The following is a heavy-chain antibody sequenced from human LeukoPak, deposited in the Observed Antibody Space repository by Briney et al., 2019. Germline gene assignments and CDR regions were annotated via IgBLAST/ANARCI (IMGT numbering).Heavy chain of an antibody. D-gene: IGHD4-17*01. CDR1: GFTFSSYA. V-gene: IGHV3-23*01. CDR3: AKKGPREEYGDYFDY. J-gene: IGHJ4*02. Sequence: GGSLRLSCAASGFTFSSYAMSWVRQAPGKGLEWVSGISGSGDNTYYADSVKGRYTISRDNSKNTLYLQMNSLRAEDTAVYYCAKKGPREEYGDYFDYWGQGTLVTVSS. CDR2: ISGSGDNT.